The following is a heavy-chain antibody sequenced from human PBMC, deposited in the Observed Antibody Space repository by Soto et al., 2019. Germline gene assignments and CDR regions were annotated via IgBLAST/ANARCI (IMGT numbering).Heavy chain of an antibody. D-gene: IGHD3-9*01. CDR1: GFTFRSYS. J-gene: IGHJ3*02. CDR2: INSISTYI. CDR3: ARDDILTGYGAFDI. V-gene: IGHV3-21*01. Sequence: EVQLVESGGGLVKPGGSLRLSCAASGFTFRSYSMNWVRQAPGKGLEWVSSINSISTYIYYADSVKGRFTISRDNAKNSLYLQMNSLRAEDTAVYYCARDDILTGYGAFDIWGQGTMVTVSS.